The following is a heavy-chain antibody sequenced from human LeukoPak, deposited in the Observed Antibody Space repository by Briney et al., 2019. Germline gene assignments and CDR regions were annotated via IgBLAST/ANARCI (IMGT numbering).Heavy chain of an antibody. CDR3: ARASVLGGLRFDP. Sequence: ASVKVSCKASGYTFTGYYMHWVRQAPGQGLEWMGWINPNSGDTNYAQKLQGRVTMTTDTSTSTAYMELRSLRSDDTAVYYCARASVLGGLRFDPWGQGTLVTVSS. D-gene: IGHD3/OR15-3a*01. V-gene: IGHV1-2*02. CDR1: GYTFTGYY. CDR2: INPNSGDT. J-gene: IGHJ5*02.